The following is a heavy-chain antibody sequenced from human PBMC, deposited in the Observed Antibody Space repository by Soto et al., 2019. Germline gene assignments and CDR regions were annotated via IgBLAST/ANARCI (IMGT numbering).Heavy chain of an antibody. J-gene: IGHJ6*02. CDR3: ARGPIAAAATRSSHYYYGMDV. CDR2: IWYDGSNK. Sequence: QVQLVESGGGVVQPGRSLRLSCAASGFTFSSYGMHWVRQAPGKGLERVAGIWYDGSNKYYADSVKGRFTISRDNYKNQLYLPMNSLRAEDTAVYYCARGPIAAAATRSSHYYYGMDVWGQGTTVTVSS. CDR1: GFTFSSYG. V-gene: IGHV3-33*01. D-gene: IGHD6-13*01.